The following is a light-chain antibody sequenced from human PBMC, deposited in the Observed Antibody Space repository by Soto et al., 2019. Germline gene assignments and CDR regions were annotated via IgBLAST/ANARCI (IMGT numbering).Light chain of an antibody. CDR3: MQTVQTPIT. Sequence: DIVMTHSPLSLTVTPGEPASISCSSSQALLRSNGYNYFNWYLQRPGQSPHLLIYGGSNVAPGVPDRFSGSGSGTDFTLRISRVEADDVGVYYCMQTVQTPITFGQGTRLEIK. CDR1: QALLRSNGYNY. CDR2: GGS. V-gene: IGKV2-28*01. J-gene: IGKJ5*01.